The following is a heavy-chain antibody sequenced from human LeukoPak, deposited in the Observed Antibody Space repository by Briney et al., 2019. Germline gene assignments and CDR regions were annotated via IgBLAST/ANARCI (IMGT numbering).Heavy chain of an antibody. D-gene: IGHD4-17*01. J-gene: IGHJ6*02. CDR2: TSYDGSDK. V-gene: IGHV3-30*04. Sequence: GGSLRLSCAASGFTFSSYAMHWVRQAPDKGLERVAVTSYDGSDKYYADSVKGRFTISRENSKNTTYLQMNSLRAEDTAVFYCARVGTVTHYYYYYGRDVWGQGTTVTVSS. CDR3: ARVGTVTHYYYYYGRDV. CDR1: GFTFSSYA.